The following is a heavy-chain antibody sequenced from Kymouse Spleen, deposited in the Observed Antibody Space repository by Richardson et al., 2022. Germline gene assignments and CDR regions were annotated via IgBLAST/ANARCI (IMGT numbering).Heavy chain of an antibody. CDR3: TTDEGSSGWYGYYYYGMDV. D-gene: IGHD6-19*01. J-gene: IGHJ6*02. CDR1: GFTFSNAW. CDR2: IKSKTDGGTT. Sequence: EVQLVESGGGLVKPGGSLRLSCAASGFTFSNAWMSWVRQAPGKGLEWVGRIKSKTDGGTTDYAAPVKGRFTISRDDSKNTLYLQMNSLKTEDTAVYYCTTDEGSSGWYGYYYYGMDVWGQGTTVTVSS. V-gene: IGHV3-15*01.